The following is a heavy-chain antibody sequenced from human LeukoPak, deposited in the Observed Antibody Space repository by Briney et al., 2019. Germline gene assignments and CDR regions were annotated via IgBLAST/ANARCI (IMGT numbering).Heavy chain of an antibody. CDR2: ISGSGGGT. CDR1: GFTLSSYG. V-gene: IGHV3-23*01. Sequence: TGGSLRLSCAASGFTLSSYGMNWVRQAPGKGLEWVSGISGSGGGTYYADSVKGRFTISRDNSKNTLYLQMNSLRAEDTAVYYCAKSGRVSGYDSVNHYMDVWGRGTTVTISS. J-gene: IGHJ6*03. CDR3: AKSGRVSGYDSVNHYMDV. D-gene: IGHD5-12*01.